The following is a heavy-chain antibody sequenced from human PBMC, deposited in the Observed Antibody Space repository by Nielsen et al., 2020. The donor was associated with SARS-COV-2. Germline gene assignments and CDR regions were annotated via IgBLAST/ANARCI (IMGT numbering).Heavy chain of an antibody. CDR1: GYTFTGYY. Sequence: ASVKVSCKASGYTFTGYYMHWVRQAPGQGFEWMGWINPNSGGTNYAQKFQGWVTMTRDTSISTAYMELSRLRSDDTAVYYCARAGVPAAMSNRGGYFDYWGQGTLVTVSS. CDR2: INPNSGGT. J-gene: IGHJ4*02. D-gene: IGHD2-2*01. V-gene: IGHV1-2*04. CDR3: ARAGVPAAMSNRGGYFDY.